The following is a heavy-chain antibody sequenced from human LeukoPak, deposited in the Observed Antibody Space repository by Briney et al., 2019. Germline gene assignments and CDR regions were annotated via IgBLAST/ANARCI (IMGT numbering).Heavy chain of an antibody. V-gene: IGHV1-18*01. CDR1: GYTFTTYG. Sequence: ASVKVSCKASGYTFTTYGIIWVRQAPGQGLEWMGWISANNGNTNYAQKFQGRVTMTRNTSISTAYMELSSLRSEDTAVYYCARDNGGTAMAYYYYYYMDVWGKGTTVIISS. D-gene: IGHD5-18*01. J-gene: IGHJ6*03. CDR3: ARDNGGTAMAYYYYYYMDV. CDR2: ISANNGNT.